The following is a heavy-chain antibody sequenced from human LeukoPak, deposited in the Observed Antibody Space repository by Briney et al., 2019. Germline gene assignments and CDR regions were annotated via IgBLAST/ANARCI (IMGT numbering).Heavy chain of an antibody. V-gene: IGHV1-69*04. D-gene: IGHD6-13*01. Sequence: SVKVSCKASGGTFSSYAISWVRQAPGQGLEWMGRIIPILGIANYAQKFQGRVTITADKSTSTAYMELSSLRSEDTAVYYCARDGYDDAFDIWGQGTMVTVYS. CDR1: GGTFSSYA. J-gene: IGHJ3*02. CDR2: IIPILGIA. CDR3: ARDGYDDAFDI.